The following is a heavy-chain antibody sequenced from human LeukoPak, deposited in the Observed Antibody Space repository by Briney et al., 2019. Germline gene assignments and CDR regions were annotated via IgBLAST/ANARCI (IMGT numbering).Heavy chain of an antibody. CDR1: GFTASSYW. V-gene: IGHV3-7*01. Sequence: GGSLRLSCAASGFTASSYWMCWVRQAPGKGLEWVAHIKQDGEEIYNVQSVRSGFTISPDNAKNSLYLQMNSLRAEDTAVYYCAGGNYFDHWGEGTLVTVSS. CDR3: AGGNYFDH. J-gene: IGHJ4*02. CDR2: IKQDGEEI. D-gene: IGHD1-26*01.